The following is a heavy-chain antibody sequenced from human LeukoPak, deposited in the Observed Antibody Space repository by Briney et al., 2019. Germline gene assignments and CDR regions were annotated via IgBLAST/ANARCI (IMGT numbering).Heavy chain of an antibody. CDR3: ARDHGDYYFDY. CDR2: INSDGSST. Sequence: PGGSLRLSCAASGFTFSNYWMHWVRQAPGNGLVWVSRINSDGSSTNYADSVKGRFTISRDNAKNTLYLQMNSLRAEDTAVYYCARDHGDYYFDYWGQGTLVTVSS. V-gene: IGHV3-74*01. CDR1: GFTFSNYW. D-gene: IGHD4-17*01. J-gene: IGHJ4*02.